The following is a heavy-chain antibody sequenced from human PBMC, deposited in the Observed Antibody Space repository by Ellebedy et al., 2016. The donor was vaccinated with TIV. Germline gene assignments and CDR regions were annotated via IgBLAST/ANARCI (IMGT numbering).Heavy chain of an antibody. V-gene: IGHV1-69*13. CDR2: IIPIFGTA. J-gene: IGHJ5*02. D-gene: IGHD3-16*02. CDR3: ARGPAVIANPNWFDP. Sequence: AASVKVSCKASGGTFSSYAISWVRQDPGQGLEWMGGIIPIFGTANYAQKFQGRVTITADESTSTAYMELSSLRSEDTAVYYCARGPAVIANPNWFDPWGQGTLVTVSS. CDR1: GGTFSSYA.